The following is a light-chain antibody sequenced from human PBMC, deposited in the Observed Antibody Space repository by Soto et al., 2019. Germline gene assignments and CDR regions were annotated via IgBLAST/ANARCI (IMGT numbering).Light chain of an antibody. Sequence: IQLTQSPSSLSASVGDRVTITCRASQGISSYLAWYQQKPGKAPKLLIYAASTLQSGVPSRFSGSGSGTDFNLTISSLQPEDFATYYCQQLNSYPHITFGQGTRLEIK. CDR2: AAS. CDR1: QGISSY. J-gene: IGKJ5*01. V-gene: IGKV1-9*01. CDR3: QQLNSYPHIT.